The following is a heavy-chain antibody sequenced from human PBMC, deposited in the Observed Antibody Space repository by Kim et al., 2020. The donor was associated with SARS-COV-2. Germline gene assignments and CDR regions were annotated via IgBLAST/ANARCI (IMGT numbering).Heavy chain of an antibody. CDR1: GASVTSGSYY. D-gene: IGHD1-1*01. J-gene: IGHJ4*02. V-gene: IGHV4-61*01. CDR3: ARGRDAYNP. Sequence: SETLSLTCTVSGASVTSGSYYWNWIRQTPGKGLQWIGFVYYSGYTNYNPSLKSRVTISLDAPKNQFSLKMMSVTPADTAVYYCARGRDAYNPWGQGALVT. CDR2: VYYSGYT.